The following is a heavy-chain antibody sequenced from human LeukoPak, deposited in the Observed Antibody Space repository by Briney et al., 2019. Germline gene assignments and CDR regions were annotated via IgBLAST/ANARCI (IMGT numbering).Heavy chain of an antibody. Sequence: GGSLRLSCSASGFTFSSYAMHWVRQAPGKGLEYVSAISSNGGSTYYADSVKGRFTISRDNSKNTLYLQMSSLSAEATAVYYCVKDRDSYGSGSLGYWGQGTLVTVSS. CDR1: GFTFSSYA. CDR2: ISSNGGST. D-gene: IGHD3-10*01. J-gene: IGHJ4*02. CDR3: VKDRDSYGSGSLGY. V-gene: IGHV3-64D*06.